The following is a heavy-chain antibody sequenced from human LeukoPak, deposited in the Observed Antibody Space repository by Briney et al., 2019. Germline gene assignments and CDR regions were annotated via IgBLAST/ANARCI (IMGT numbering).Heavy chain of an antibody. CDR1: GFTFSSYA. D-gene: IGHD3-22*01. CDR3: ARQVVVHNWFDP. J-gene: IGHJ5*02. CDR2: ISGSGGST. Sequence: GGSLRLSCAASGFTFSSYAMSWVRQAPGKGLEWVSAISGSGGSTYYADSVKGRFTISRDNSKNTLYLQMNSLRAEDTAVYYCARQVVVHNWFDPWGQGTLVTVSS. V-gene: IGHV3-23*01.